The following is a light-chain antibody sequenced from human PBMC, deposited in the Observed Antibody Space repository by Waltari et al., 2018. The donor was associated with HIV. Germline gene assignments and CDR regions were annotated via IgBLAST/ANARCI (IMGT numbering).Light chain of an antibody. Sequence: QSALTQPRSMSGSPGQSVTISCTGTSSDVGGYNYVSWYQQHPGKAPKLMIFDVNKRPSGVQDRFAGSKSGNTASRTISGLQAEEEADYYCCSYADKYTWVFGGGTKLAVL. CDR2: DVN. V-gene: IGLV2-11*01. CDR1: SSDVGGYNY. J-gene: IGLJ3*02. CDR3: CSYADKYTWV.